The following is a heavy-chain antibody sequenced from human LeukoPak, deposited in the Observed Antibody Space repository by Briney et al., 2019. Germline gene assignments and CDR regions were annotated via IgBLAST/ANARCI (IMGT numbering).Heavy chain of an antibody. CDR3: AKDNAYYYADY. Sequence: GGSLRLSCAASGFTFSSYWMHWVRQAPGKGLVWVSRINTDGSSTSYADSVKGRFTISRDNAKNTLYLQMNSLRAEDTAVYYCAKDNAYYYADYWGQGTLVTVSS. V-gene: IGHV3-74*01. CDR1: GFTFSSYW. J-gene: IGHJ4*02. CDR2: INTDGSST. D-gene: IGHD3-10*01.